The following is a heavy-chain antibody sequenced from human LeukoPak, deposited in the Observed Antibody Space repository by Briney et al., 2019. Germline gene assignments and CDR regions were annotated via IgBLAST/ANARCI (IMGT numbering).Heavy chain of an antibody. CDR1: GLTFSSYT. D-gene: IGHD2-8*02. CDR3: TRIGCAGGNYPKAGRALGGY. Sequence: AGGSLRLSCAGSGLTFSSYTMNWVRQAPGKGLEWVSSISSGGTNIYYADSVTGRFTISRDNGKRSLYLQMDRLRVKDTAVYYCTRIGCAGGNYPKAGRALGGYWGQGILVTVSS. CDR2: ISSGGTNI. J-gene: IGHJ4*02. V-gene: IGHV3-21*01.